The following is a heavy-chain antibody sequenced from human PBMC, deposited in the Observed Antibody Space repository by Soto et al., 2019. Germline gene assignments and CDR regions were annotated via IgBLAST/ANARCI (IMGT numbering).Heavy chain of an antibody. Sequence: QVQLVQSGAEVKKPGSSVKVSCKASGGTFSSYAISWVRQAPGQGLEWMGGIIPIFGTANYAQKFQGRVTITADESTSTAYMELSSLRSEDTAVYYCARVTANVKYSGHELDYYYYGMDVWGQGTTVTVSS. D-gene: IGHD5-12*01. CDR1: GGTFSSYA. J-gene: IGHJ6*02. V-gene: IGHV1-69*01. CDR3: ARVTANVKYSGHELDYYYYGMDV. CDR2: IIPIFGTA.